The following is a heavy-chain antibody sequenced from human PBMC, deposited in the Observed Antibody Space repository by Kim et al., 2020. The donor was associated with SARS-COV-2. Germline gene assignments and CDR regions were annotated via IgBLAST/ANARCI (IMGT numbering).Heavy chain of an antibody. D-gene: IGHD2-2*01. Sequence: GGSLRLSCSASGFNFRNYAMHWVRQAPGKGLEHVSVIKSDGSNTYYADSVKGRFSISRDNSKSTVSLQMSSLRPEDTAVYYCVRDNRYQWLLNLRFFDHWGRGTLATVSS. CDR2: IKSDGSNT. J-gene: IGHJ4*02. CDR3: VRDNRYQWLLNLRFFDH. CDR1: GFNFRNYA. V-gene: IGHV3-64D*09.